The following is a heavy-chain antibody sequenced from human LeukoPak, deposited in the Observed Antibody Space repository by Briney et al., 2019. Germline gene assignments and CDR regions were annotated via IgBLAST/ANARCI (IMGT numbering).Heavy chain of an antibody. Sequence: GGSLRLSCAASGFTFSSFAMGWVRQAPGKGLEWVSIISGSGGRAYYADSVRGRFTISRDNSKNTLYLQMNSLRAEDTALYYCAKRLAAVGAVDYWGQGTLVTVSS. CDR3: AKRLAAVGAVDY. CDR1: GFTFSSFA. CDR2: ISGSGGRA. J-gene: IGHJ4*02. D-gene: IGHD6-13*01. V-gene: IGHV3-23*01.